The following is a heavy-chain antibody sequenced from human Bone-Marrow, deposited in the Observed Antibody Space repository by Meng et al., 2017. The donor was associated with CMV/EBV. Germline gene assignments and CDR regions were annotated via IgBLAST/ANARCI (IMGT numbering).Heavy chain of an antibody. CDR3: ARDGRLRFLEWLCDY. CDR1: GYTFTSYG. V-gene: IGHV1-18*01. D-gene: IGHD3-3*01. CDR2: ISAYNGNT. Sequence: ASVKVSCKASGYTFTSYGISWVRQAPGQGLEWMGWISAYNGNTNFAQNLQGRVTMTADTSTSTAYMELRSLRSDDTAVYYCARDGRLRFLEWLCDYWGQGTLVTVSS. J-gene: IGHJ4*02.